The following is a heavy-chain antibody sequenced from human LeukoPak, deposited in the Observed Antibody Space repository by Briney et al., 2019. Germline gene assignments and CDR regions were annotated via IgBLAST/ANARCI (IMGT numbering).Heavy chain of an antibody. D-gene: IGHD1-26*01. Sequence: PGSSLRLSCAESGFTFSVYGMHWVRQAPGKGLEGVALIWNDGSKKYYADSVRGRFTVSRDNSQNTMYLEMTSLRVEDTAVYYCARALYIGSCFYGMDVWGPGTTVTVSS. CDR2: IWNDGSKK. CDR1: GFTFSVYG. J-gene: IGHJ6*02. CDR3: ARALYIGSCFYGMDV. V-gene: IGHV3-33*01.